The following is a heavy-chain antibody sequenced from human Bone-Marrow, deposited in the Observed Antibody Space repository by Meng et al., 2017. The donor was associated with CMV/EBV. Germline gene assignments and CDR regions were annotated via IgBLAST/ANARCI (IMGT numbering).Heavy chain of an antibody. CDR1: GGSISSYY. V-gene: IGHV4-59*01. CDR3: ARGSLDFWSGFYAY. Sequence: GSLRLSCTVSGGSISSYYWSWIRQPPGKGLEWIGYIYYSRSTNYNPSLKSRVTISVDTSKNQFSLKLSSVTAADTAVYYCARGSLDFWSGFYAYWGQGTLVTVSS. D-gene: IGHD3-3*01. J-gene: IGHJ4*02. CDR2: IYYSRST.